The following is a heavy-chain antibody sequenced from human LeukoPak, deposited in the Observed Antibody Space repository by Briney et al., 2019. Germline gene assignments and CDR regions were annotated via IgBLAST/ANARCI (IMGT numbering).Heavy chain of an antibody. CDR2: INPSGST. V-gene: IGHV4-34*01. CDR3: VRGSRVYCGGDCYYY. D-gene: IGHD2-21*02. Sequence: SETLSLTCTVFGXSFSGYYWSWIRQPPDKGLECIGEINPSGSTNYNPSLKTRVTISTDTSKNHFSLNLNSVTAADTGVYYCVRGSRVYCGGDCYYYWGQGTLVTVSS. J-gene: IGHJ4*02. CDR1: GXSFSGYY.